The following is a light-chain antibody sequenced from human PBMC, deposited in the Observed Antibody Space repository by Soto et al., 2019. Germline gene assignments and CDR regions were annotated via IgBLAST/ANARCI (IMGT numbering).Light chain of an antibody. CDR2: GAS. V-gene: IGKV3-20*01. J-gene: IGKJ1*01. CDR1: QSVSSSY. Sequence: EIVLTQSPGTLSLSPGEGVTLSCRASQSVSSSYLAWYQQNRGQAPRLLIYGASTRATGTPDRFSGSGSGTDFTLTITRLEPEDFAVYYCQQYGSSRWTFGQGTKVDIK. CDR3: QQYGSSRWT.